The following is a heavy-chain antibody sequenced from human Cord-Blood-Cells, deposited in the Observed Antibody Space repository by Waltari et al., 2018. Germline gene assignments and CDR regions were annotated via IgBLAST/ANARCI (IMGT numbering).Heavy chain of an antibody. CDR1: GGSFSGYY. D-gene: IGHD3-22*01. V-gene: IGHV4-34*01. CDR2: INHSGST. CDR3: ARGGGYYYDSSGYYYYYGMDV. J-gene: IGHJ6*02. Sequence: QVQLQQWGAGLLKPSETLSLTCEVYGGSFSGYYWTCVRQPPGKGLGWIGEINHSGSTNYNPSLKSRVTISVDTSKNQFSLKLSSVTAADTAVYYFARGGGYYYDSSGYYYYYGMDVWGQGTTVTVSS.